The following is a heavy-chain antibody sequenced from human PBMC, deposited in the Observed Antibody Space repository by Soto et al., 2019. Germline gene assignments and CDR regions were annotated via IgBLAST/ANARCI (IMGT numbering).Heavy chain of an antibody. D-gene: IGHD3-22*01. CDR2: IYHTGNT. CDR1: RGSISNSRYY. CDR3: ARDYYDSSDYTTNWFDP. V-gene: IGHV4-39*01. Sequence: TSETLSLTCTVSRGSISNSRYYWAWIRQPPGKGLEWIGSIYHTGNTYYNPSLRSRVTISVDTSKNQFSLKLTSVTAADTAVYYCARDYYDSSDYTTNWFDPWGQVTLVTVS. J-gene: IGHJ5*02.